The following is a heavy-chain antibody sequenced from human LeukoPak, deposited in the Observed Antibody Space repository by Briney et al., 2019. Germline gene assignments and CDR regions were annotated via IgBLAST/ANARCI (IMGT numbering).Heavy chain of an antibody. J-gene: IGHJ4*02. CDR2: IYHSGST. CDR1: GYSISSGYY. V-gene: IGHV4-38-2*02. Sequence: SETLSLSCTVSGYSISSGYYWGWIRQPPGKGLEWIGSIYHSGSTYYNPSLKSRVTISVDTSKNQFSLKLSSVTAADTAVYYCARDLGYYFDYWGQGTLVTVSS. CDR3: ARDLGYYFDY. D-gene: IGHD1-26*01.